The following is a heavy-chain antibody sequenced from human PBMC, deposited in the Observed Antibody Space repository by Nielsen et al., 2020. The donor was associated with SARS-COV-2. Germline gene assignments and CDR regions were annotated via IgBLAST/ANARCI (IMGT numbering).Heavy chain of an antibody. D-gene: IGHD3-10*01. J-gene: IGHJ6*03. CDR1: GGSISSYY. Sequence: SETLSLTCTVSGGSISSYYWSWIRQPPGKGLEWIGYIYYSGSTNYNPSLKSRVTISVDTSKNQFSLKLSSVTAADTAVYYCAGGGRAVRGVINPYYMDVWGKGTTVTVSS. CDR2: IYYSGST. CDR3: AGGGRAVRGVINPYYMDV. V-gene: IGHV4-59*01.